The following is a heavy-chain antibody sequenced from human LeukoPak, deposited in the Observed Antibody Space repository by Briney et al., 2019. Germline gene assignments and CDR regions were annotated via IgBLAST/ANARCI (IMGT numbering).Heavy chain of an antibody. CDR1: GFTFSSYA. J-gene: IGHJ4*02. Sequence: PGGSLRLSCAASGFTFSSYAMSWVRQAPGKGLEWVSAISGGARDIYYADSVKGRFTTSRDNSKNTLYLQMNSLRAEDTAVYYCAKGPRTVRFGDRHKGMFDYWGRGTLVTVSS. CDR3: AKGPRTVRFGDRHKGMFDY. V-gene: IGHV3-23*01. CDR2: ISGGARDI. D-gene: IGHD3-10*01.